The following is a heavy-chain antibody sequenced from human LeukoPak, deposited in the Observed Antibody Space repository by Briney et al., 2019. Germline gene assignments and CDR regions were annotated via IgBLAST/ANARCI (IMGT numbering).Heavy chain of an antibody. V-gene: IGHV4-39*01. J-gene: IGHJ4*02. CDR3: ARREIVATIDY. CDR2: IYYSGRT. Sequence: SETLSLTCTVSGGSISSSSYYWAWSRQPPGKGLEWIGSIYYSGRTFYNPSLKSRLTISADTSKNQFSLTLTSANAADTAVYYCARREIVATIDYWGQGTLVTVSS. CDR1: GGSISSSSYY. D-gene: IGHD5-12*01.